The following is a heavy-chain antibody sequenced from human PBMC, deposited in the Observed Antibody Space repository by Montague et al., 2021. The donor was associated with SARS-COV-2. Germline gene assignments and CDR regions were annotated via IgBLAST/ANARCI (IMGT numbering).Heavy chain of an antibody. V-gene: IGHV4-4*07. CDR3: ARTPTRPLSLDS. CDR2: VTTSGTT. D-gene: IGHD6-6*01. CDR1: GGSITGFS. Sequence: SETLSLTCAVSGGSITGFSWSWVRQPAGKGLEWTGRVTTSGTTNYSPSLRSRVTMPVDTSKNQLSLNLNSVAAADTAIYYCARTPTRPLSLDSWGQGTLVTVSS. J-gene: IGHJ4*02.